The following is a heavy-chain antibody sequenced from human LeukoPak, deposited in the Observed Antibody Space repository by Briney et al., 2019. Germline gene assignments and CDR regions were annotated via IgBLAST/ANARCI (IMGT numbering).Heavy chain of an antibody. CDR1: GFTFSSYA. V-gene: IGHV3-23*01. J-gene: IGHJ3*02. Sequence: GGSLRLSCAASGFTFSSYAMSWVRQAPGKGLEWVSAISGSGGSTYYADSVKGRFTISRDNSKNTLYLQMNSLRAEDTAVYYCAKDAPPYYYDSSGYFDALDIWGQGTMVTVSS. CDR2: ISGSGGST. CDR3: AKDAPPYYYDSSGYFDALDI. D-gene: IGHD3-22*01.